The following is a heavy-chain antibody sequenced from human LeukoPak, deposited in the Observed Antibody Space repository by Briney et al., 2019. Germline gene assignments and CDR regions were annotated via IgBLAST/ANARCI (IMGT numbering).Heavy chain of an antibody. D-gene: IGHD6-13*01. CDR2: IYYSGST. J-gene: IGHJ5*02. CDR1: GGSISSYY. V-gene: IGHV4-59*01. Sequence: PSETLSLTCTVSGGSISSYYWSWIRQPPGKGLEWIGYIYYSGSTNYNPSLKSRVTISVDTSKNQFSLKLSSVTAADTAVYYCARHSPLGSSLYSSSWYVWFDPWGQGTLVTVSS. CDR3: ARHSPLGSSLYSSSWYVWFDP.